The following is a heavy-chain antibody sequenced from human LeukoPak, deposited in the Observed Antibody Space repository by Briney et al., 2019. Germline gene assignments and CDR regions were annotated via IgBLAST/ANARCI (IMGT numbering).Heavy chain of an antibody. J-gene: IGHJ4*02. V-gene: IGHV4-34*01. CDR1: VGSFSGYQ. Sequence: SEALSVTCARYVGSFSGYQWSEIGQSPGKGLKGIGDIHLSESTNYNPSLKSRLTLSVDTSKNQFSLKLSSVTAADTAVYYCATIKRGNIFGYFDFWGQGIPVTVSS. CDR3: ATIKRGNIFGYFDF. D-gene: IGHD5-12*01. CDR2: IHLSEST.